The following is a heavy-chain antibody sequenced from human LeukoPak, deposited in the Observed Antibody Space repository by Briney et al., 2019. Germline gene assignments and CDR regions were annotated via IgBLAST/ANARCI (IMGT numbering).Heavy chain of an antibody. CDR1: GFTFSSYS. CDR2: ISSSSSYI. D-gene: IGHD3-10*01. CDR3: ARENMDFGEAFDI. Sequence: GGSLRLSCAASGFTFSSYSMNWVRQAPGKGLEWVASISSSSSYIYYADSVKGRFTISRDNAKNSLHLEMNSLRAEDTAVFYCARENMDFGEAFDIWGQGTMVTVSS. J-gene: IGHJ3*02. V-gene: IGHV3-21*01.